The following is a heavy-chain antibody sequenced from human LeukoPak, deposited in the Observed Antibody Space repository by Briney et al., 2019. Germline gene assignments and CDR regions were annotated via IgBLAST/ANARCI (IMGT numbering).Heavy chain of an antibody. J-gene: IGHJ4*02. CDR3: SRELAWGPADY. CDR2: IYSGGST. Sequence: GGSLRLSCAASGFTVNTNYMSWVRQAPGKGLEWVSVIYSGGSTDYADSVKGRFTISRDNSKNTLYLQMNSLRAEDTAVYYCSRELAWGPADYWGQGALVTVSS. D-gene: IGHD7-27*01. CDR1: GFTVNTNY. V-gene: IGHV3-66*01.